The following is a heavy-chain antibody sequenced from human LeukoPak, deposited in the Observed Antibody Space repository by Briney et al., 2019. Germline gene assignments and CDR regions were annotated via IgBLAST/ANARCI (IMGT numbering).Heavy chain of an antibody. CDR1: GFTFSDYY. J-gene: IGHJ5*02. CDR3: ARDGIVVVPAAIMVNWFDP. D-gene: IGHD2-2*01. V-gene: IGHV3-11*01. Sequence: GGSLRLSCAASGFTFSDYYMSWIRQAPGKGLEWVSYISSSGSTIYYADSVKGRFTISRDNAKNSLYLQMNSLRAEDTAVYYCARDGIVVVPAAIMVNWFDPWGQGTLVTVSS. CDR2: ISSSGSTI.